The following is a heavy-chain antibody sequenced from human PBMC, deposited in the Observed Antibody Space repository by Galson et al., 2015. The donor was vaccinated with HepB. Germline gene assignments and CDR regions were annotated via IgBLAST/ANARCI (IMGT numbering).Heavy chain of an antibody. V-gene: IGHV1-8*01. J-gene: IGHJ5*02. CDR1: GYTFTSYD. CDR2: MNPNSGNT. Sequence: SVKVSCKASGYTFTSYDINWVRQATGQGLEWMGWMNPNSGNTGYAQKFQGRVTMTRNTSISTAYMELSSLRSEDTAVYYCARVGFCSSTSCYSGWFDPWVQGTLVTVSS. CDR3: ARVGFCSSTSCYSGWFDP. D-gene: IGHD2-2*03.